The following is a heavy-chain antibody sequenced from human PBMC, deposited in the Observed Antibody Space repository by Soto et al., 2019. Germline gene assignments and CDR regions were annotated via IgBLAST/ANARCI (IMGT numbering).Heavy chain of an antibody. CDR3: AREEPKSNSYYYYYYGMDV. Sequence: PGGSLRLSCAASGFTFDNYAMHWVRQAPGKGLEWVSGISWNSNTIAYADSVKGRFTISRDNAKNSLYLQMNSLRAEDTAVYYCAREEPKSNSYYYYYYGMDVWGQGTTVTVSS. CDR1: GFTFDNYA. V-gene: IGHV3-9*01. CDR2: ISWNSNTI. D-gene: IGHD1-26*01. J-gene: IGHJ6*02.